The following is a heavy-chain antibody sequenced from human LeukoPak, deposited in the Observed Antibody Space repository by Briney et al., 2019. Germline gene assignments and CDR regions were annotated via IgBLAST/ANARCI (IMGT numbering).Heavy chain of an antibody. CDR1: GLSFSDSN. CDR2: ISGMGHDI. J-gene: IGHJ4*01. CDR3: STGPRSLPY. V-gene: IGHV3-11*01. D-gene: IGHD4-23*01. Sequence: PGGSLRLSCVVSGLSFSDSNMTWIRQTPGMGLESLAYISGMGHDIYYADSVKGRFTISRDNAKNSLYLQMNSLRPEDTALYYCSTGPRSLPYWGPGTLVTVSS.